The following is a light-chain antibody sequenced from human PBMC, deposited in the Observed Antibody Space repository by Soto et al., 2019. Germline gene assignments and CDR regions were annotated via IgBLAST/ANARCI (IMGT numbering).Light chain of an antibody. J-gene: IGKJ5*01. CDR3: QQYNNWPLT. CDR2: DSS. V-gene: IGKV3D-15*01. CDR1: QSVSSY. Sequence: ELVLTQSPATLSLSPGERATLSCRASQSVSSYLAWYQQKAGQAPRLLIYDSSTRATGIPARFRGSGSGTEFTLTISSLQSEDFAVYYCQQYNNWPLTFGQGTRLEIK.